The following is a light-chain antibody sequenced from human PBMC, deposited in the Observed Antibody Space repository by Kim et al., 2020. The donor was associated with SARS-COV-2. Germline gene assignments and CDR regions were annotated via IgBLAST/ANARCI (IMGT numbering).Light chain of an antibody. V-gene: IGKV3-15*01. CDR3: QQFHNWPLYS. J-gene: IGKJ2*03. Sequence: SPGESPPLARRASQSLSSNLAWYQQNPGQAPRLLIYGASTRAPNIPARFSGSGSGTEFTLTISSLQSEDFAVYYCQQFHNWPLYSFGQGTKLEI. CDR1: QSLSSN. CDR2: GAS.